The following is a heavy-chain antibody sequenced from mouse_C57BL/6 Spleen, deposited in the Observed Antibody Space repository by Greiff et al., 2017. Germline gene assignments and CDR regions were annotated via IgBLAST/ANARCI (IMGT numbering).Heavy chain of an antibody. Sequence: EVQRVESGGGLVKPGGSLKLSCAASGFTFSDYGMHWVRQAPEKGLEWVAYISSGSSTIYYADTVKGRFTISRDNAKNTLFLQMTSLRSEDTAMYYCARRGTTVRGAYFDYWGQGTTLTVSS. J-gene: IGHJ2*01. CDR1: GFTFSDYG. CDR3: ARRGTTVRGAYFDY. D-gene: IGHD1-1*01. V-gene: IGHV5-17*01. CDR2: ISSGSSTI.